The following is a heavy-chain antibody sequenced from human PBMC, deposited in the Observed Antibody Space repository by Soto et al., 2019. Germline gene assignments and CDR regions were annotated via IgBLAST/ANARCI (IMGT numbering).Heavy chain of an antibody. CDR2: IYYSGST. Sequence: SETLSLTCTVSGGSIRSYYWSWIRQPPGKGLEWIGYIYYSGSTNYNSSLKSRVTISVDTSKNQFSLKLSSVTAADTAVYYCARDHGGGGYSSSWYKSYYYYYGMDVWGQGTTVT. CDR1: GGSIRSYY. J-gene: IGHJ6*02. D-gene: IGHD6-13*01. CDR3: ARDHGGGGYSSSWYKSYYYYYGMDV. V-gene: IGHV4-59*01.